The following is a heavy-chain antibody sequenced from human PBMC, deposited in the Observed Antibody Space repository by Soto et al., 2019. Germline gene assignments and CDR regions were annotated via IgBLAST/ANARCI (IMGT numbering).Heavy chain of an antibody. D-gene: IGHD2-15*01. J-gene: IGHJ3*02. V-gene: IGHV1-18*01. CDR2: ISAYNGNT. CDR3: ASQGYCSGGSCYSGGRFAFDI. CDR1: GYTFTSYG. Sequence: QVQLVQSGAEVKKPGASVKVSCKASGYTFTSYGISWVRQAPGQGLEWMGWISAYNGNTNYAQKLQARVTMTTDTSTSTAYMELMSLRSDDTAVYYCASQGYCSGGSCYSGGRFAFDIWGQGTMVTVSS.